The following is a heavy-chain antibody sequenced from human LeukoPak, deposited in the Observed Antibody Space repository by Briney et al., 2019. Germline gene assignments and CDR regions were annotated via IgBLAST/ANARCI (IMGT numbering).Heavy chain of an antibody. CDR2: ISSSSSTI. V-gene: IGHV3-48*02. CDR3: ARDLLAPTYYYYGMDV. CDR1: GFTFSSYS. D-gene: IGHD2-21*01. Sequence: GGSLRLSCAASGFTFSSYSMNWVRQAPGKGLEWVSYISSSSSTIYYADSVKGRFTISRDNAKNSLYLQMNSLGDEDTAVYYCARDLLAPTYYYYGMDVWGQGTTVTVSS. J-gene: IGHJ6*02.